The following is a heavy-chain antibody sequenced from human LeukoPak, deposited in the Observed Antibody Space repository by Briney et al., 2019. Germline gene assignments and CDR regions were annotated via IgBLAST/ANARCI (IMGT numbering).Heavy chain of an antibody. V-gene: IGHV3-23*01. Sequence: GGSLRLSCAASGFTFSSYTMSWVRQAPGKGLAWVSSISGSGASTYYADSVKGRFTISRDNSKNTLYLQLNSLRAEDTAVYYCAKDSSTSNYSYGMDVWGQGTTVTVSS. CDR3: AKDSSTSNYSYGMDV. J-gene: IGHJ6*02. D-gene: IGHD6-13*01. CDR2: ISGSGAST. CDR1: GFTFSSYT.